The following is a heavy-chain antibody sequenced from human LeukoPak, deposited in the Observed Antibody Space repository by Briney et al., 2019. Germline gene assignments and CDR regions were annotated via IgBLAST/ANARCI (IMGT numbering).Heavy chain of an antibody. CDR2: ISYDGSNK. CDR1: GLTFSSYG. Sequence: PGGSLRLSCAASGLTFSSYGMHWVRQAPGKGLEWVAVISYDGSNKYYADSVKGRFTISRDNSKNTLYLQMNSLRAEDTAVYYCVALRSSLNSVGAYWGQGTLVTVSS. J-gene: IGHJ4*02. CDR3: VALRSSLNSVGAY. D-gene: IGHD4-23*01. V-gene: IGHV3-30*19.